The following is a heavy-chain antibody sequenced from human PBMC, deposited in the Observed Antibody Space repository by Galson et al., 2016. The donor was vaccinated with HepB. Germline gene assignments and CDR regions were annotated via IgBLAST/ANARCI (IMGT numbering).Heavy chain of an antibody. CDR3: AKEDGGFNFDP. CDR1: GFTFSNYG. CDR2: IWYDGSKK. J-gene: IGHJ5*02. Sequence: SLRLSCAASGFTFSNYGMHWVRQAPGKGLEWVAIIWYDGSKKYYADSVKGRFTISRDKNSLFLQMNSLRPEDTALYYCAKEDGGFNFDPWGQGTLVTVSS. D-gene: IGHD2-15*01. V-gene: IGHV3-30*02.